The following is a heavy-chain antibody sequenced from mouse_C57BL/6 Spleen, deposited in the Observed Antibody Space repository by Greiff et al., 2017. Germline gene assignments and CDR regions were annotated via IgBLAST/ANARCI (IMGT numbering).Heavy chain of an antibody. CDR2: IYPGSGNT. J-gene: IGHJ3*01. V-gene: IGHV1-76*01. Sequence: QVQLQQSGAELVRPGASVKLSCKASGYTFTDYYINWVKQRPGQGLEWIARIYPGSGNTYYNEKFKGKATLTAEKSSRTAYMQLSSLTSEDSAVYFCGRGCYDYDGFAYWGQGTLVTVSA. CDR3: GRGCYDYDGFAY. D-gene: IGHD2-4*01. CDR1: GYTFTDYY.